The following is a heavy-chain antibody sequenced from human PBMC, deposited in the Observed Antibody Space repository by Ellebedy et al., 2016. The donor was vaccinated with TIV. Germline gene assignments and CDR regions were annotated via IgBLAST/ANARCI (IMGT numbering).Heavy chain of an antibody. CDR2: ISSSGNSM. D-gene: IGHD1-26*01. Sequence: PGGSLRLSCAASGFTFSHYSMNWVRQAPGQGLEWVSYISSSGNSMYYADSVKGRCTISRDNAKNSLYLQMNSLRAEDTAVYYCARDLPNSGTLVDYWGQGTLVTVSS. CDR1: GFTFSHYS. V-gene: IGHV3-48*04. J-gene: IGHJ4*02. CDR3: ARDLPNSGTLVDY.